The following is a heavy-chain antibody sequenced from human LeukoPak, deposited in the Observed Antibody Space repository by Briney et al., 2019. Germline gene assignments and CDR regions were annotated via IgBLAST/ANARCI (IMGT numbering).Heavy chain of an antibody. CDR1: GGSFSGYY. CDR2: INHSGST. Sequence: SETLSLTCAVYGGSFSGYYWSWIRQPPGKGLEWIGEINHSGSTNYNPSLKSRVTISVDTSKNQFPLKLSSVTAADTAVYYCARVLPVRVPRTGYSSLNNYYYGMDVWGQGTTVTVSS. D-gene: IGHD6-13*01. CDR3: ARVLPVRVPRTGYSSLNNYYYGMDV. J-gene: IGHJ6*02. V-gene: IGHV4-34*01.